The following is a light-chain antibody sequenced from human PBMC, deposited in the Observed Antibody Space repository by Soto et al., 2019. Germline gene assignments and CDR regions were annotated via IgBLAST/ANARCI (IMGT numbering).Light chain of an antibody. CDR3: SSYTSSSLL. J-gene: IGLJ2*01. CDR1: SSDVGGYNY. CDR2: DVS. Sequence: QSVLTQPASVSGSPGQSITISCTGTSSDVGGYNYVSWYQQHPGKAPKLMIYDVSNRPSGVSNRFSGSKSGNTASLTISRLQAEDEADYYCSSYTSSSLLFGGGTKLTVL. V-gene: IGLV2-14*01.